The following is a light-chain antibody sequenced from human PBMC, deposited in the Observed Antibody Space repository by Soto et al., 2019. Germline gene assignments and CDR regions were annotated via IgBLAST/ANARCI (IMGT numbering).Light chain of an antibody. CDR2: EGS. J-gene: IGLJ2*01. CDR3: CSYAGSRTWGV. CDR1: SSDVGSYNL. V-gene: IGLV2-23*01. Sequence: QLVLTQPASVSGSPGQSITISCTGTSSDVGSYNLVSWYQQHPGKAPKLMIYEGSKRPSGVSNRFSGSKSGNTASLTISGLQAEDEAAYYCCSYAGSRTWGVFGGGTKLTVL.